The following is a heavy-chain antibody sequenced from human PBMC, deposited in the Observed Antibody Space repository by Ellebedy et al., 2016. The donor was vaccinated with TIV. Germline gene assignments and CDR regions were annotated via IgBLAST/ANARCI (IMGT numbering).Heavy chain of an antibody. D-gene: IGHD1-1*01. CDR3: ATSSNAGNGMDV. Sequence: GESLKISXAASGFTFSSYWMHWVRQAPGKGLVWVSRINSDGSSTSYADSVKGRFTISRDNAKNTLYLQMNSLRAEDTAVYYCATSSNAGNGMDVWGQGSTVNVS. CDR1: GFTFSSYW. CDR2: INSDGSST. V-gene: IGHV3-74*01. J-gene: IGHJ6*02.